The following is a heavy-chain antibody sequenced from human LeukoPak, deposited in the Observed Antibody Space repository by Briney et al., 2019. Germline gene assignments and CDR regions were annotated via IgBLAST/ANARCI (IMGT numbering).Heavy chain of an antibody. D-gene: IGHD3-10*01. J-gene: IGHJ5*02. CDR1: GYTFTSCG. V-gene: IGHV1-18*01. Sequence: GASVKVSCKASGYTFTSCGISWVRQAPGQGLEWMGWISAYNGNTNYAQKLQGRVTMTTDTSTSTAYMELRSLRSDDTAVYYCARDSHRGKEGNWFDPWGQGTLVTVSS. CDR2: ISAYNGNT. CDR3: ARDSHRGKEGNWFDP.